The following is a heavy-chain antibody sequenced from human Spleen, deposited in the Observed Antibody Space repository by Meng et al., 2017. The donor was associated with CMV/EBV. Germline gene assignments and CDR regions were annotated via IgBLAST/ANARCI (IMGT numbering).Heavy chain of an antibody. V-gene: IGHV1-46*01. CDR2: INPSGGST. D-gene: IGHD3-3*01. CDR3: ARDGAPRITIFGVDQAKPPHYYDYYYGMDV. J-gene: IGHJ6*02. CDR1: GYTFTSYY. Sequence: ASVKVSCKASGYTFTSYYMHWVRQAPGQGLEWMGIINPSGGSTSYAQKFQGRVTMTRDTSTSTVYMELSSLRSEDTAVYYCARDGAPRITIFGVDQAKPPHYYDYYYGMDVWGQGTTVTVSS.